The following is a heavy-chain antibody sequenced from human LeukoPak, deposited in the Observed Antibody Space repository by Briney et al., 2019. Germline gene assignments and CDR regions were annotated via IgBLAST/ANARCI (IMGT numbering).Heavy chain of an antibody. J-gene: IGHJ4*02. CDR1: GLTFSSYA. V-gene: IGHV3-23*01. CDR3: AKDRSHVDTAMVDY. CDR2: ISGSGGST. D-gene: IGHD5-18*01. Sequence: PGGSLRLSCAASGLTFSSYAMSWVRQAPGKGLEWVSGISGSGGSTYYADSVKGRFTVSRDNSKSTLYLQVNSLTADDTAVYYCAKDRSHVDTAMVDYWGQGTLVTVSS.